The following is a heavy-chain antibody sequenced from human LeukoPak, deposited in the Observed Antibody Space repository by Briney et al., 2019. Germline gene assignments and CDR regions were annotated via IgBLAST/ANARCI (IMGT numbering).Heavy chain of an antibody. V-gene: IGHV3-33*01. CDR2: IWYEGSNK. J-gene: IGHJ4*02. CDR3: ARDRSGYGSVYNY. D-gene: IGHD3-10*01. Sequence: GGSLRLSCAASGFTFSSYGRHGVRQAPGKGLGWGAVIWYEGSNKYYAGSVKGRFTIPRDNSKNPLYLQMNSLRAEDTAVYYCARDRSGYGSVYNYWGQGTLVTVSS. CDR1: GFTFSSYG.